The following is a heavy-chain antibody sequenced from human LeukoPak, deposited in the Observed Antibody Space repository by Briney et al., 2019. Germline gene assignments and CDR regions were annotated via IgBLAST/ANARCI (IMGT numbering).Heavy chain of an antibody. V-gene: IGHV3-48*01. CDR2: ISSSSSTI. CDR3: ARYGDHNWFDP. D-gene: IGHD4-17*01. Sequence: PGGSLRLSCAASGFTFSSYSMNWVRQAPGEGLEWVSYISSSSSTIYYADSVKGRFTISRDNAKNSLYLQMNSLRAEDTAVYYCARYGDHNWFDPWGQGTLVTVSS. CDR1: GFTFSSYS. J-gene: IGHJ5*02.